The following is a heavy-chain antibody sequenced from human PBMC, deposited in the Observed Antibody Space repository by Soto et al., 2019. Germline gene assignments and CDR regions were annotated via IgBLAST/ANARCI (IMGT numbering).Heavy chain of an antibody. CDR1: GASIGSGDDY. J-gene: IGHJ5*02. CDR3: AKYHPPEFDP. D-gene: IGHD2-2*01. V-gene: IGHV4-30-4*08. CDR2: ISDSGST. Sequence: SETLSLTCSVSGASIGSGDDYWTWIRQSPGKGLEWIGYISDSGSTFYNSSLRSRLTIALDTSKNHFSLKLNSVTAADTAVYYCAKYHPPEFDPWGQGIQVTVYS.